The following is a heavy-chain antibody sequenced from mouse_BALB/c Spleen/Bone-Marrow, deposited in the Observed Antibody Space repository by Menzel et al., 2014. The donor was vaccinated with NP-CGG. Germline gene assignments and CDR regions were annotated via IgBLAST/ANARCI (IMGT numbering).Heavy chain of an antibody. CDR3: AYYRYDEGGFAF. V-gene: IGHV14-3*02. CDR1: GFNIKDTY. J-gene: IGHJ3*01. Sequence: EVKLMESGAELVKPGASVKLSCTASGFNIKDTYMHWVKQRPEQGLEWIVGIDPANGNTKYDPKFQGKATITADTSSNTSYLQLSSLTSEDTAVYYCAYYRYDEGGFAFWGQETLVTVSA. D-gene: IGHD2-14*01. CDR2: IDPANGNT.